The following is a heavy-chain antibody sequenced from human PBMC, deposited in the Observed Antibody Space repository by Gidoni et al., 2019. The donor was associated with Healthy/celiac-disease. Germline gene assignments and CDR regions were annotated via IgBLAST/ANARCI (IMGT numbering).Heavy chain of an antibody. V-gene: IGHV1-69*01. J-gene: IGHJ6*02. CDR3: AREGPSYQLPPVYGMDV. CDR2: LIPIFGTA. CDR1: AGTFSSYA. Sequence: QVPLVQSGAEVKTPGSSVKVSCKASAGTFSSYAISWVRQAPGQGLEWLGGLIPIFGTANYAQKFQGRVTITADESTSTAYMELSSLRSEDTAVYYCAREGPSYQLPPVYGMDVWGQGTTVTVSS. D-gene: IGHD2-2*01.